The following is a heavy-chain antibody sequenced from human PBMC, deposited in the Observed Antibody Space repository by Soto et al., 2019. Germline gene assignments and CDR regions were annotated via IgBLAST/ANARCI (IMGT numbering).Heavy chain of an antibody. V-gene: IGHV3-23*01. D-gene: IGHD5-12*01. CDR3: AKDPGDDIGHYYFDY. J-gene: IGHJ4*02. CDR2: ISGSGGST. CDR1: GFTFSSYA. Sequence: GGSLRLSCAASGFTFSSYAMSWVRQAPGKGLEWVSAISGSGGSTYYADSVKGRFTISRDNSKNTLYLQMNSLRAEDTAVYYCAKDPGDDIGHYYFDYWGQGTLVTVSS.